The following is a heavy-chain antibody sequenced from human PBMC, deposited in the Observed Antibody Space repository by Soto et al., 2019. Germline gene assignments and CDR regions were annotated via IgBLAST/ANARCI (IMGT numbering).Heavy chain of an antibody. CDR3: AREGRSGYPHKRPFDY. Sequence: QVQLVQSGAEVKKPGASVKVSCKASGYTFTSYGISWVRQAPGQGLEWMGWISAYNGNTNYAQKLQGRVTMTTDTSTSTGYMELRRLRSDDTAVYYCAREGRSGYPHKRPFDYWGQGTLVTGSS. CDR2: ISAYNGNT. V-gene: IGHV1-18*01. D-gene: IGHD5-12*01. CDR1: GYTFTSYG. J-gene: IGHJ4*02.